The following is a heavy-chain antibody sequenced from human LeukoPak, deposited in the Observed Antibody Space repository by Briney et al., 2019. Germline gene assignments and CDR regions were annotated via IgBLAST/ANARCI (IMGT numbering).Heavy chain of an antibody. CDR3: AHRSYDTRGYWYFDL. V-gene: IGHV2-5*02. CDR2: IYWDDDK. Sequence: SGPTLVNPTQTLTLTCTFSGFSLSTSEVGVGWIRQPPGKALEWLALIYWDDDKRYSPSLKRRLTITKDTSKNQVVLRMTNMDPVDTATYYCAHRSYDTRGYWYFDLWGRGTLVTVSS. J-gene: IGHJ2*01. CDR1: GFSLSTSEVG. D-gene: IGHD3-22*01.